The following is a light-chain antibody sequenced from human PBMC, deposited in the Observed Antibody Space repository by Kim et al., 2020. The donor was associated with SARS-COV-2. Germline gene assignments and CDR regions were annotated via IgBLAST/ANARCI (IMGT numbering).Light chain of an antibody. V-gene: IGLV3-1*01. CDR3: QAWDSSTGVV. CDR1: KLGDKY. J-gene: IGLJ2*01. CDR2: QDS. Sequence: VSPGQTASITCAGNKLGDKYACWCQQKPGQSPVRVIYQDSKRPSGIPERFSGSNAGNTATLTISGTQAMDEADYYCQAWDSSTGVVFGGGTQRTVL.